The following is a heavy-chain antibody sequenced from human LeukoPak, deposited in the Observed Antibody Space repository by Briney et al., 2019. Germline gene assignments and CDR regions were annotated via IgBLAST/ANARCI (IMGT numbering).Heavy chain of an antibody. CDR1: GYSFTSYG. J-gene: IGHJ6*03. CDR3: ARDLPRRESNSFYFYAYYMTS. V-gene: IGHV1-18*01. D-gene: IGHD4-23*01. Sequence: ASVKVSCKASGYSFTSYGISWVRQAPGQGLEWVGWISADNGDTTNAQKVQGRVTMTTDTSTSTASMELRSLRFDDTAVYYCARDLPRRESNSFYFYAYYMTSGAKGPRSSSP. CDR2: ISADNGDT.